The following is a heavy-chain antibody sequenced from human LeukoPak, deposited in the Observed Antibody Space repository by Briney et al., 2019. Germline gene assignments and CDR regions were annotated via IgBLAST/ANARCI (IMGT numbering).Heavy chain of an antibody. CDR2: IYSGGST. J-gene: IGHJ4*02. CDR1: GFTVSSNY. V-gene: IGHV3-53*01. Sequence: GGSLRLPCAASGFTVSSNYMSWVRQAPGKGLEWVSVIYSGGSTYYADSVKGRFTISRDNSKNTLFLQMNSLRAEDTAVYYCARGSNTVTEFDYWGQGTLVTVSS. CDR3: ARGSNTVTEFDY. D-gene: IGHD4-17*01.